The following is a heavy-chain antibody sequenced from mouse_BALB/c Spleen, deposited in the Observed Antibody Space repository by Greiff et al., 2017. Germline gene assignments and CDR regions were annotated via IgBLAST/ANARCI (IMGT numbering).Heavy chain of an antibody. V-gene: IGHV1-81*01. D-gene: IGHD3-1*01. CDR2: IYPGSGST. Sequence: QVQLQQSGPELVKPGASVKMSCKASGYTFTDYVISWVKQRTGQGLEWIGEIYPGSGSTYYNEKFKGKATLTADKSSNTAYMQLSSLTSEDSAVYFCARHGTARATWFAYWGQGTLVTVSA. CDR3: ARHGTARATWFAY. CDR1: GYTFTDYV. J-gene: IGHJ3*01.